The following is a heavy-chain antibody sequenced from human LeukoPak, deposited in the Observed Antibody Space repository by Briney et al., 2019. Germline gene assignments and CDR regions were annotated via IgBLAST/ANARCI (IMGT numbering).Heavy chain of an antibody. CDR3: ARSLGYCSAGSCFPFDY. CDR1: GGSISSSTW. J-gene: IGHJ4*02. V-gene: IGHV4-4*02. CDR2: IFHSGSK. Sequence: TSETLSLTCAVSGGSISSSTWWTWVRLPPGKGLEWIGEIFHSGSKNLNPSLKSRLTMSVDESKHEFSLKLTSVTAADTAVYYCARSLGYCSAGSCFPFDYWGQGTLVTVSS. D-gene: IGHD2-15*01.